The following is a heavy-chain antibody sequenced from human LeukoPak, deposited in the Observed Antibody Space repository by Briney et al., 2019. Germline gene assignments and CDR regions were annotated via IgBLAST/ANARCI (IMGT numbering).Heavy chain of an antibody. J-gene: IGHJ4*02. CDR2: ISYDGSNK. V-gene: IGHV3-30*18. Sequence: PGGSLRLSCAASGFTFSSYGMHWVRQAPGKGLEWVAVISYDGSNKYYADSVKGRFTISRDNSKSTLYLQMNSLRAEDTAVYYCAKENGIAAGTLDYWGQGTLVTVSS. D-gene: IGHD6-25*01. CDR3: AKENGIAAGTLDY. CDR1: GFTFSSYG.